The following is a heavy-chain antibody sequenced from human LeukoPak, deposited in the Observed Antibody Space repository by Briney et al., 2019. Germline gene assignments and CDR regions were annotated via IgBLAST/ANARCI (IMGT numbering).Heavy chain of an antibody. Sequence: GASVKLSCKASGYTFTNYAVHWVRQAPGQRLEWMGWIKADNVNTKYSQKFQGRVTITRDTSASAAYMELSSLRSEDTAVYYCAFHESSGYYTYWGQGTLVTVSS. J-gene: IGHJ4*02. CDR1: GYTFTNYA. D-gene: IGHD3-22*01. V-gene: IGHV1-3*01. CDR2: IKADNVNT. CDR3: AFHESSGYYTY.